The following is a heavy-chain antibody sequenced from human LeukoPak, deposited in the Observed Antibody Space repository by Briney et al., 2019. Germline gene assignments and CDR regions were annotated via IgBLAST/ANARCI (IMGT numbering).Heavy chain of an antibody. J-gene: IGHJ4*02. CDR3: TLIQGWGSGSYYRDF. CDR1: GYSISNDW. D-gene: IGHD3-10*01. CDR2: VKSRSAGETT. V-gene: IGHV3-15*01. Sequence: GGSLRLSCAASGYSISNDWMSWVRQAPGKGLEWVARVKSRSAGETTDYAAPVKGRFTISRDDSKNTLYPQMNSLKTEDTAVYYCTLIQGWGSGSYYRDFWGQGTLVTVSS.